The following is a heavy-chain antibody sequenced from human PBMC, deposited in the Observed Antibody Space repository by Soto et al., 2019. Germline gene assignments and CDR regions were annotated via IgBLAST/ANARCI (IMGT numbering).Heavy chain of an antibody. Sequence: QVQLQESGPGLVEPSETLSLTCTVSGDSINAGHWWTWVRQPPGKGMEWIGEILHTGSTNYNPSLNSRVAISADTSKNQFFLKMTSLTAADTAVYYCARVGWRDGDCFSTYFDYWGRGTLVTVSS. V-gene: IGHV4-4*02. D-gene: IGHD2-21*01. J-gene: IGHJ4*02. CDR1: GDSINAGHW. CDR2: ILHTGST. CDR3: ARVGWRDGDCFSTYFDY.